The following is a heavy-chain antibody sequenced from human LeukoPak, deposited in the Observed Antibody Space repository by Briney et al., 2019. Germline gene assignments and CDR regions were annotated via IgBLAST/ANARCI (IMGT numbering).Heavy chain of an antibody. Sequence: ASVKVSCKVSGYTFTDFYMHWVQQAPGKGLEWMGLVDPEDGKTIYAEKFQGRITITADTSTDTVYMELSSLRSEDTAVYYCARAYYYDSGRVGGYAVDIWGQGTMVTVSS. J-gene: IGHJ3*02. CDR1: GYTFTDFY. V-gene: IGHV1-69-2*01. CDR2: VDPEDGKT. D-gene: IGHD3-22*01. CDR3: ARAYYYDSGRVGGYAVDI.